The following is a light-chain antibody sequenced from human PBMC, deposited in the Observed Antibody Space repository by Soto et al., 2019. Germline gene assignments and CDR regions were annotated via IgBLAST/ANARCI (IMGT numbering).Light chain of an antibody. CDR1: SSDVGGYNY. CDR2: EVS. J-gene: IGLJ1*01. Sequence: QSVLTQPASVSGSPGQSITISCTGTSSDVGGYNYVSWYQQHPGKAPKLMIYEVSNRPSGVSNRFSGSKSGNTASLTISGLQAEDEADYYCSADTSSSSYVFGTGTKLTV. V-gene: IGLV2-14*01. CDR3: SADTSSSSYV.